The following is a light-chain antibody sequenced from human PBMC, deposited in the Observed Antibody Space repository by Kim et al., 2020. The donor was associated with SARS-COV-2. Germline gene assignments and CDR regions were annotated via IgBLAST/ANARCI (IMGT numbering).Light chain of an antibody. CDR1: SGHSSYA. CDR3: QTWGTGVLV. CDR2: LNNDGSH. V-gene: IGLV4-69*01. Sequence: ASVTLTCTLSSGHSSYAIAWHQQPPQKGPRYLMILNNDGSHTKGDGIPDRFSASSSGAERFLTISSLQSEDEADYYCQTWGTGVLVFGGGTKLTVL. J-gene: IGLJ2*01.